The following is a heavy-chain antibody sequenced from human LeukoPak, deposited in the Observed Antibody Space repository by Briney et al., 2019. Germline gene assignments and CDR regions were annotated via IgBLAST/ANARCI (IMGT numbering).Heavy chain of an antibody. CDR3: ARVWDTSRNYYYYGMDV. D-gene: IGHD5-18*01. Sequence: ASVKVSCKASGYTFTSYGISWVRQAPGQGLEWMGWISAYNGNTSYAQKLQGRVTMTTDTSTSTAYMELRSLRSDDTAVYYCARVWDTSRNYYYYGMDVWGQGTTVTVSS. V-gene: IGHV1-18*01. CDR1: GYTFTSYG. J-gene: IGHJ6*02. CDR2: ISAYNGNT.